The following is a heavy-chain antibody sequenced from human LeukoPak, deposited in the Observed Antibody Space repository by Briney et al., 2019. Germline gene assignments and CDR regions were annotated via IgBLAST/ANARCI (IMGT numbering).Heavy chain of an antibody. CDR1: GFTFDDYA. CDR2: INWNGGSR. Sequence: GGSLRLSCAASGFTFDDYAMSWVRQAPGKGLEGVSSINWNGGSRGYADSVKGRFTISRYNAKNSLYLQMNSLRAEDTALYYCARVIVGATALYYYYYMDVWGKETAVTVSS. V-gene: IGHV3-20*04. J-gene: IGHJ6*03. CDR3: ARVIVGATALYYYYYMDV. D-gene: IGHD1-26*01.